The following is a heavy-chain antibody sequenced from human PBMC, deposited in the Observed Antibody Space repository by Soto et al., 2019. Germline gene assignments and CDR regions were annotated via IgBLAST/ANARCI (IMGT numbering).Heavy chain of an antibody. V-gene: IGHV4-59*01. D-gene: IGHD6-19*01. Sequence: SETLSLTCTVSGGSINAYFWTWIRQAPGKGLEWIGFVYYSGNTNYNPSLKSRVPISLHTSKNQFSLKLSSVTAADTAVYYCARGVDRQWADYWGQGTLVTVSS. CDR2: VYYSGNT. CDR1: GGSINAYF. J-gene: IGHJ4*02. CDR3: ARGVDRQWADY.